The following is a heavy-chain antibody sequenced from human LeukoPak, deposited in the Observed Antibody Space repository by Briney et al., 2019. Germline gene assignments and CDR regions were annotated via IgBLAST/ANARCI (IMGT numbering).Heavy chain of an antibody. D-gene: IGHD6-13*01. J-gene: IGHJ5*02. CDR3: ARDIDRVFNWFDP. CDR1: GYIFTSYA. CDR2: INAGNGNT. Sequence: ASVNVSCKASGYIFTSYAMHWVRQAPGQRLEWMGWINAGNGNTKYSQKFQGRVTITRDTSASTVYMELSSLRSEDTAVYYCARDIDRVFNWFDPWGQGTLVTVSS. V-gene: IGHV1-3*01.